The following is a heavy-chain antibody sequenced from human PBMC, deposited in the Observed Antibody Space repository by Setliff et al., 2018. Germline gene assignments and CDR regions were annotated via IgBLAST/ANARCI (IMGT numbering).Heavy chain of an antibody. CDR2: IYSGDRST. V-gene: IGHV3-23*03. CDR3: VRRVAGKGWFDP. CDR1: GFTFSSYA. D-gene: IGHD2-15*01. Sequence: GSLRLSCAASGFTFSSYAMSWVRQAPGKGLEWVSTIYSGDRSTFYTDSVKGRFTISRDSSKNTLYLQMNSLRAEDTAVYYCVRRVAGKGWFDPWGQGTLVTVSS. J-gene: IGHJ5*02.